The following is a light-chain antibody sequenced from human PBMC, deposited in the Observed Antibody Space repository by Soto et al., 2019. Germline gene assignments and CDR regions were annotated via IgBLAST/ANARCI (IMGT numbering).Light chain of an antibody. CDR2: DVS. J-gene: IGLJ1*01. CDR1: SSDVGGYNY. CDR3: CSYAGSYTLYV. Sequence: QSVLTQPRSVSGSPGQSVTISCTGTSSDVGGYNYVSWYQQHPGKAPKVMIYDVSKRPSGVPDRFSGSKSGNTASLTISGLQAEDEADYYCCSYAGSYTLYVFGTGTKLTV. V-gene: IGLV2-11*01.